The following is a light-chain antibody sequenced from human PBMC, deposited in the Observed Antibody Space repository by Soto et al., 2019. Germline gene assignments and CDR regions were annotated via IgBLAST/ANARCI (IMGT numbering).Light chain of an antibody. V-gene: IGLV1-40*01. J-gene: IGLJ2*01. CDR1: SSNIGAPYD. CDR2: GDN. Sequence: QSVLTQPPSVSGAPGQRVTISCTGSSSNIGAPYDVHWYQQHPGTAPKLLIYGDNSRPSGVPDRFSGSKSGTSASLAITGLQAEDEADYYCQSYDSRLSGSVVLGGGTQLTVL. CDR3: QSYDSRLSGSVV.